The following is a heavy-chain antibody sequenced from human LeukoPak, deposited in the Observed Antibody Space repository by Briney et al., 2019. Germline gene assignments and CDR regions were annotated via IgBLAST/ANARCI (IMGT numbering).Heavy chain of an antibody. Sequence: GASVKVSCKVSGYTLTELSMHWVRQAPGQGLEWMGWINTNTGNPTYAQGFTGRYVFSLDTSVSTAYLQISGLKADDTAVYYCGRDPRLGIRGYTYGYFDNWGQGTLVTVSS. CDR3: GRDPRLGIRGYTYGYFDN. CDR2: INTNTGNP. CDR1: GYTLTELS. J-gene: IGHJ4*02. V-gene: IGHV7-4-1*02. D-gene: IGHD5-18*01.